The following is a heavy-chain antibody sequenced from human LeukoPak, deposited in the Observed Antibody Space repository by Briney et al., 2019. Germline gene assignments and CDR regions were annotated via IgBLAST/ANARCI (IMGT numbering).Heavy chain of an antibody. CDR2: ISSSGSTI. V-gene: IGHV3-11*04. CDR3: ARDLDYSGSPRTCDY. D-gene: IGHD1-26*01. J-gene: IGHJ4*02. CDR1: GFTFSDYY. Sequence: GSLRLSCAASGFTFSDYYMSWIRQAPGKGLEWVSYISSSGSTIYYADSVKGRFTISRDNAKNSLYLQMNSLRAEDTAVYYCARDLDYSGSPRTCDYWGQGTLVTASS.